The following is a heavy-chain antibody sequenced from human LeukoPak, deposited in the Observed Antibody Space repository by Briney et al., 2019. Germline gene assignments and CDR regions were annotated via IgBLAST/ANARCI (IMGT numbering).Heavy chain of an antibody. Sequence: ASVKVSCKASGGTFSSYAISWVRQAPGQGLEWMGGIIPIFGTANYAQKFQGRVTITADESTSTAYMELSSLRSEDAAVYYCARVGGGFGGTYWGQGTLVTVSS. J-gene: IGHJ4*02. V-gene: IGHV1-69*13. CDR3: ARVGGGFGGTY. CDR2: IIPIFGTA. CDR1: GGTFSSYA. D-gene: IGHD3-10*01.